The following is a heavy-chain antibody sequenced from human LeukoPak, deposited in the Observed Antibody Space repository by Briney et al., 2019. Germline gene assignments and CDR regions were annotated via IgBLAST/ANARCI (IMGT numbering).Heavy chain of an antibody. J-gene: IGHJ3*02. D-gene: IGHD3-10*01. CDR2: IYSGGST. CDR3: ATDYGSGSYFSWDAFDI. CDR1: GFTVSSNY. Sequence: GGSLRLSCAASGFTVSSNYMSWVRQAPGKGLEWVSVIYSGGSTYYADSVKGRFTISRDNSKNTLYLQTNSLRAEDTAVYYCATDYGSGSYFSWDAFDIWGQGTMVTVSS. V-gene: IGHV3-66*01.